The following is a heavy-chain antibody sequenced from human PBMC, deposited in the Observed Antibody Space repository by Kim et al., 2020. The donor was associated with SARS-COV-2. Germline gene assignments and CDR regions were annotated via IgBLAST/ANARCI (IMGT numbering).Heavy chain of an antibody. CDR3: AKPLEGWSPYYFDY. CDR1: GFTFSSYA. CDR2: IYSGGSST. V-gene: IGHV3-23*03. Sequence: GGSLRLSCAASGFTFSSYAMSWVRQAPGKGLEWVSVIYSGGSSTYYADSVKGRFTISRDNSKNTLYLQMNSLRAEDTAVYYCAKPLEGWSPYYFDYWGQGTLVPVSS. D-gene: IGHD6-19*01. J-gene: IGHJ4*02.